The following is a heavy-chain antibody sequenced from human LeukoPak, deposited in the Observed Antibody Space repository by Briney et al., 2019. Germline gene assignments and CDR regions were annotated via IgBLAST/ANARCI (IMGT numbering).Heavy chain of an antibody. CDR3: ARWITGTLYFDY. J-gene: IGHJ4*02. D-gene: IGHD1-20*01. CDR2: INHSGST. Sequence: PSETLSLTCAVYGGSFSGYHWSWIRQPPGKGLEWIGEINHSGSTNYNPSLKSRVTISVDTSKNQFSLKLSSVTAADTAVYYCARWITGTLYFDYWGQGTLVTVSS. CDR1: GGSFSGYH. V-gene: IGHV4-34*01.